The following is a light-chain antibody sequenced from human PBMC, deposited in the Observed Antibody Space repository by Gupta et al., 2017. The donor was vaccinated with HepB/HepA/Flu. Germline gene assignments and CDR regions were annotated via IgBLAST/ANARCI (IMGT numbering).Light chain of an antibody. CDR1: TLPKQY. V-gene: IGLV3-25*03. Sequence: SYELTQPPSVPVSPGPMARITYSGDTLPKQYACWYQQNPGQAPVLVIYKDSERPSGITKRFSGSSSGTTVTLTISGVQAEDEADYYCQSADSSGTLWVFGGGTKLTVL. CDR2: KDS. J-gene: IGLJ3*02. CDR3: QSADSSGTLWV.